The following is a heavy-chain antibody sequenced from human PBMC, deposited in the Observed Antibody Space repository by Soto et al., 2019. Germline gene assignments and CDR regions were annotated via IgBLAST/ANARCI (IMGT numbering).Heavy chain of an antibody. CDR1: GYSFTNYG. D-gene: IGHD6-19*01. J-gene: IGHJ6*03. CDR3: ARDRGVAPPVAGNTHYYYDMDV. Sequence: QDQLLQSGAEVKKPGASVTVSCKASGYSFTNYGITWVRQAPGQGREWMGWISAFNGNTHYAQKLQGRVTMTPDASTSTAYMHLRSLRSDDTAVYYCARDRGVAPPVAGNTHYYYDMDVWGKGTTVTVSS. V-gene: IGHV1-18*01. CDR2: ISAFNGNT.